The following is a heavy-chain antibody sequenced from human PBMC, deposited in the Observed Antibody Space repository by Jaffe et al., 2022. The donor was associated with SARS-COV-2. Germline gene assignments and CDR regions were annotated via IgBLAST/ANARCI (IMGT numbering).Heavy chain of an antibody. D-gene: IGHD3-10*01. Sequence: QVQLVQSGAEVKKPGASVKVSCKASGYTFTSYYMHWVRQAPGQGLEWMGIINPSGGSTSYAQKLQGRVTMTRDTSTSTVYMELSSLRSEDTAVYYCARDLNYGSGSYTPTQYTRAFDYWGQGTLVTVSS. CDR2: INPSGGST. CDR1: GYTFTSYY. V-gene: IGHV1-46*04. J-gene: IGHJ4*02. CDR3: ARDLNYGSGSYTPTQYTRAFDY.